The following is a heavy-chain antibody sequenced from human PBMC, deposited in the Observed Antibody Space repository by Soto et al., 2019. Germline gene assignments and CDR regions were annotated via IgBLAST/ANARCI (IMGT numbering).Heavy chain of an antibody. D-gene: IGHD3-3*01. CDR1: GFTFSSYW. Sequence: PGGSLRLSCAASGFTFSSYWMSWVRQAPGKGLEGVANIKQDGSEKYYVDSVKGRFTISRDNARNSLYLQMNSLRAEDTAVYYCARKLEYYDFWSGYYPKSGPFDYWGQGTLVTVSS. V-gene: IGHV3-7*01. CDR3: ARKLEYYDFWSGYYPKSGPFDY. CDR2: IKQDGSEK. J-gene: IGHJ4*02.